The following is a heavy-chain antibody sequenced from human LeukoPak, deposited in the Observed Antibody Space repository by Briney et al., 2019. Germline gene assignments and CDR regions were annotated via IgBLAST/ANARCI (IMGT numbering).Heavy chain of an antibody. Sequence: GGSLRLSCAASGFTFSSYSMNWVRQAPGKGLEWVASISSSGSYIYYADSVKGRFTISRDNAKNSLYLQMNSLRAGDTAVYYCARVEDFDYWGQGTLVTVSS. CDR2: ISSSGSYI. CDR3: ARVEDFDY. J-gene: IGHJ4*02. CDR1: GFTFSSYS. V-gene: IGHV3-21*01.